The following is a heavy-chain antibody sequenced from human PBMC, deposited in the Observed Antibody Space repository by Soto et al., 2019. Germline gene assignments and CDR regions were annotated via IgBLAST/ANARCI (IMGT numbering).Heavy chain of an antibody. CDR1: GVTFTSYA. V-gene: IGHV1-3*01. CDR3: ARVPPWGNSAGDYYIQHYDS. Sequence: QVQLVQSGAEVKRPGASVTVSCKSSGVTFTSYAIHWLRQAPGQRPQWMGWINGGSGNTKYSQDFQGRVTFTRDTFATTSYLELSSLRSEDTAVYYCARVPPWGNSAGDYYIQHYDSWGQGTPVTVSS. CDR2: INGGSGNT. D-gene: IGHD3-10*01. J-gene: IGHJ4*02.